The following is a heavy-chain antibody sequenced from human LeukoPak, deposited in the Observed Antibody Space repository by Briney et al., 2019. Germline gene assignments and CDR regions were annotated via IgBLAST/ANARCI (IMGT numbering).Heavy chain of an antibody. J-gene: IGHJ3*02. CDR1: GGSFSGYY. V-gene: IGHV4-34*01. D-gene: IGHD2-2*01. Sequence: SETLSLTCAVYGGSFSGYYWSWIRQPPGKGLEWIGEINHSGSTNYNPSLKSRVTISVDTSRNQFSLKLSSVTAADTAVYYCARVSTSDAFDIWGQGTMVTVSS. CDR3: ARVSTSDAFDI. CDR2: INHSGST.